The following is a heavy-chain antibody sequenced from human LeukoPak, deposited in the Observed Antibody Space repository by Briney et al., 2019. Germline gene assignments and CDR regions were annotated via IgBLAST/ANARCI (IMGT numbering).Heavy chain of an antibody. J-gene: IGHJ6*03. V-gene: IGHV4-34*01. Sequence: PPETLSLTCALYGGSLTGYYCSWIRQPPGKGREWIGEINHSGSTNYNPSLKSRATISVDTSTNQFSLKLSSVTAADSAVYYCARRPRCSSSWSNLKFYFYYYYMDVWGKGTTVTISS. CDR3: ARRPRCSSSWSNLKFYFYYYYMDV. CDR1: GGSLTGYY. CDR2: INHSGST. D-gene: IGHD6-13*01.